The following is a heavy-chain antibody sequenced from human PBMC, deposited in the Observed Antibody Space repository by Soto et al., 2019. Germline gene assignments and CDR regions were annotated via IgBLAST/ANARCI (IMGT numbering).Heavy chain of an antibody. J-gene: IGHJ3*02. Sequence: ASVKVSCKASGYTFTSYGISWVRQAPGQGLEWMGWISAYNGNTNYAQKLQGRVTMTTDTSTSTACMELRSLRSDDTAVYYCARELTAMVTSDAFDIWGQGTMVTVSS. CDR3: ARELTAMVTSDAFDI. D-gene: IGHD5-18*01. V-gene: IGHV1-18*01. CDR2: ISAYNGNT. CDR1: GYTFTSYG.